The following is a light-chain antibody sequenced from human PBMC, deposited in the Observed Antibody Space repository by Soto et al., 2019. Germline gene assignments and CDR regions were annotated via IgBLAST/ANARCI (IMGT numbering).Light chain of an antibody. CDR1: QSLLHSKGYEC. CDR3: MQALQTPPT. V-gene: IGKV2-28*01. Sequence: DIVLTQSPLSLPVTPGEPASISCRSSQSLLHSKGYECLDWYLQKPGQSPQLLIYLGSMRASGVPDRFSGSGSGTDFALKISRVEAEDVGIYYCMQALQTPPTFGQGTKVEIK. CDR2: LGS. J-gene: IGKJ1*01.